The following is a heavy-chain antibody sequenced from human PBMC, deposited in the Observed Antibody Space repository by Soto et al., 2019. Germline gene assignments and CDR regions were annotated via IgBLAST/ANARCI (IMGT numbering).Heavy chain of an antibody. J-gene: IGHJ4*02. CDR2: IKHDGTEK. Sequence: EVQLVESGGGLVQPGGSLRLSCVASGFTFSSYWMSWVRQAPGKGLEWVANIKHDGTEKYYVESVKGRFTISRDNAKNSLYLKMNSLRAEDTAVYSCARDDQVFFDNWGQGTLVTVSS. CDR1: GFTFSSYW. V-gene: IGHV3-7*01. CDR3: ARDDQVFFDN.